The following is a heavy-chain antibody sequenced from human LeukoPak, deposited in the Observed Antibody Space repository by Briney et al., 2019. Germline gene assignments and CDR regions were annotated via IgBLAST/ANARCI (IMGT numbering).Heavy chain of an antibody. Sequence: ASVKVSCKASGGTFSSYAISWVRQAPGQGLEWMGGIIPIFGTANYAQKFQGRVTITADESTSTAYMELSSLRSEDTAVYYCARVTLGVTMVRGDAFDIWGQGTMVTVSS. J-gene: IGHJ3*02. CDR3: ARVTLGVTMVRGDAFDI. V-gene: IGHV1-69*13. CDR1: GGTFSSYA. CDR2: IIPIFGTA. D-gene: IGHD3-10*01.